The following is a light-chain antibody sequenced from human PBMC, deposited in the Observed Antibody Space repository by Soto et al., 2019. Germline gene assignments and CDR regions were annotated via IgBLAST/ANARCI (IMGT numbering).Light chain of an antibody. V-gene: IGLV1-40*01. Sequence: QSVLTQPPSVSGAPGQRVTISCTGSSSNIGAGFDVHWYQQLPRTAPKLLIYGNTNRPSGVPDRFSGSRSGTSASLAITGLQAEDEADYYCQSYDSNLISPLFGGGTKLTVL. CDR2: GNT. J-gene: IGLJ2*01. CDR3: QSYDSNLISPL. CDR1: SSNIGAGFD.